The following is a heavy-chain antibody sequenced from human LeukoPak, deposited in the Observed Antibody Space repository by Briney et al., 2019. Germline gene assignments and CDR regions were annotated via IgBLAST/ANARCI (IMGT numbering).Heavy chain of an antibody. CDR3: VRSGGY. J-gene: IGHJ4*02. CDR1: GFTFSSYN. D-gene: IGHD1-26*01. CDR2: IKEDGSEK. Sequence: TGGSLRLSCAASGFTFSSYNMNWVRQAPGKGLEWVANIKEDGSEKYYVDSVKGRFTISRDNAKNSLCLQMNSLRAEDTAIYYCVRSGGYWGQGTLVTVSS. V-gene: IGHV3-7*05.